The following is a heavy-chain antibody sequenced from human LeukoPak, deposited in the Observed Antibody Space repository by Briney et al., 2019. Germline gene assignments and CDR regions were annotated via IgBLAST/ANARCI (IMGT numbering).Heavy chain of an antibody. CDR1: GYTFTGYY. Sequence: ASMKVSCKASGYTFTGYYMHWVRQAPGQGLEWMGWINPNSGGTNYAQKFQGRVTMTRDTSISTAYMELSSLRSEDPAMYYCASFDDSSGYYFVWGQGTLVTVSS. V-gene: IGHV1-2*02. CDR3: ASFDDSSGYYFV. D-gene: IGHD3-22*01. J-gene: IGHJ4*02. CDR2: INPNSGGT.